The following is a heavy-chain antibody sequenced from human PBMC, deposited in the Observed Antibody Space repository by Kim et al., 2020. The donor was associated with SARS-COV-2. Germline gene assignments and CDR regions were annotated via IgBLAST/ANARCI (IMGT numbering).Heavy chain of an antibody. J-gene: IGHJ6*02. V-gene: IGHV3-30*18. CDR1: GFTFSSYG. Sequence: GGSLRLSCAASGFTFSSYGMHWVRQAPGKGLEWVAVISYDGSNKYYADSVKGRFTISRDNSKNTLYLQMNSLRAEDTAVYYCAKDPSYYYDSSGYYNIRGYGMDVWGQGTTVTVSS. CDR2: ISYDGSNK. D-gene: IGHD3-22*01. CDR3: AKDPSYYYDSSGYYNIRGYGMDV.